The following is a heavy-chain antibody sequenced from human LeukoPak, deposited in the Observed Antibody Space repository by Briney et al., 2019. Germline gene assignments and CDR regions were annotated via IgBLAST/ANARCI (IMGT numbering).Heavy chain of an antibody. V-gene: IGHV3-7*04. CDR3: VRGVGWILDY. J-gene: IGHJ4*02. CDR2: IKEDGTEK. Sequence: GGSLRLSCVASGFTSSSFWMTWVGPAPGKGREWVAIIKEDGTEKYYVDSVKGRFTISRDNAKNSLCLQMNSLRAEDTALYYCVRGVGWILDYWGQGILVTVAS. D-gene: IGHD2-2*03. CDR1: GFTSSSFW.